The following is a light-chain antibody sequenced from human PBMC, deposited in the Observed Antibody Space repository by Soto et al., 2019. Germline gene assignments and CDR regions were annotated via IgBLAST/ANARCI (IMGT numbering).Light chain of an antibody. CDR3: RSYTSSSTPLV. V-gene: IGLV2-14*01. CDR2: DVS. Sequence: QPVLTQPASVSGSPGQSITISCTGTSSDVGGYNYVSWYQQHPGKAPKLMIYDVSNRPSGVSNRFSGSKSGNTASLTISGLQAEDEADYYCRSYTSSSTPLVFGGGTKLTVL. CDR1: SSDVGGYNY. J-gene: IGLJ2*01.